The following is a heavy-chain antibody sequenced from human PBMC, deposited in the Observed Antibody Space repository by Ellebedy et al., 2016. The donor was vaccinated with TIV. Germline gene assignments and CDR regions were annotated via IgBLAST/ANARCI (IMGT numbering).Heavy chain of an antibody. CDR3: ARRLGYCSSTNCLSYGMDI. CDR2: FDPSDSFT. Sequence: GESLKISCKGSGYNFNSYWINWVRQMPGKGLEWMGRFDPSDSFTKYSPSVQGRVTISADKSITTVYLQWSSLEASDTAIYYCARRLGYCSSTNCLSYGMDIWGQGTPVTVSS. CDR1: GYNFNSYW. V-gene: IGHV5-10-1*01. D-gene: IGHD2-2*01. J-gene: IGHJ6*02.